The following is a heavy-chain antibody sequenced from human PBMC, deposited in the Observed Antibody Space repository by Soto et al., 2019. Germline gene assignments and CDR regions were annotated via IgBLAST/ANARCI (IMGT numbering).Heavy chain of an antibody. CDR2: ISASGGST. Sequence: EVQLLESGGGLVQPGGSLRLSCAASGFTFNTYAMSWVRQAPGKGLEWVSTISASGGSTYSADSVKGRFTISRDNSKNTLYLQMNSLRAEDTAVYYCAKGTYDFWSGYFSNYYGMDVWGQGTTVTVSS. J-gene: IGHJ6*02. CDR1: GFTFNTYA. CDR3: AKGTYDFWSGYFSNYYGMDV. D-gene: IGHD3-3*01. V-gene: IGHV3-23*01.